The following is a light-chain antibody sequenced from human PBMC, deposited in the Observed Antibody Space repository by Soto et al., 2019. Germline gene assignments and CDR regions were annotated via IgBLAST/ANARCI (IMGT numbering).Light chain of an antibody. CDR2: DAS. J-gene: IGKJ2*01. CDR3: QQRSNWPRT. Sequence: EIVLTQSPATLSLSPGERATLSCRASQSVSSYLAWYQQKTGQAPRLLIYDASNRTTGIPARFSGSGSGTDFTLTIISLEPEDFAVDYCQQRSNWPRTFGQGTKLEIK. CDR1: QSVSSY. V-gene: IGKV3-11*01.